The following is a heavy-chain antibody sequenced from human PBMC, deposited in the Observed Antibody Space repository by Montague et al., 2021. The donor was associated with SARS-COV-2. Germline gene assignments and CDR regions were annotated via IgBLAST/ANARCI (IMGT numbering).Heavy chain of an antibody. CDR2: IYYSGST. Sequence: SETLSLTCTVSGGSISSYYWSWIRQPPGKRLEWIGYIYYSGSTNYNPSLKSRVTTSVDTSKNQFSLKLSSVTAADTAVYYCARLGLQLLGGHYFDYWGQGTLVTVSS. CDR3: ARLGLQLLGGHYFDY. D-gene: IGHD5-24*01. CDR1: GGSISSYY. V-gene: IGHV4-59*08. J-gene: IGHJ4*02.